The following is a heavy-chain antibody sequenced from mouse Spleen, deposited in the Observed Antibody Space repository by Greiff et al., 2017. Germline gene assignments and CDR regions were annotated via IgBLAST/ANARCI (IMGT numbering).Heavy chain of an antibody. CDR3: TRDGGDYAGGFAY. D-gene: IGHD2-4*01. Sequence: EVHLVESGGGLVKPGGSLKLSCAASGFTFSSYTMSWVRQTPEKRLEWVATISSGGSYTYYPDSVKGRFTISRDNAKNTLYLQMSSLKSEDTAMYYCTRDGGDYAGGFAYWGQGTLVTVSA. CDR1: GFTFSSYT. J-gene: IGHJ3*01. V-gene: IGHV5-6-4*01. CDR2: ISSGGSYT.